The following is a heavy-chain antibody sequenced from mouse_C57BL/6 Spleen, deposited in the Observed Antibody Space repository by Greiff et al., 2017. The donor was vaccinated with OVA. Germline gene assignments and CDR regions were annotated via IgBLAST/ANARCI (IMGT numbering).Heavy chain of an antibody. CDR3: ARLTAGVATGYFDV. Sequence: QVQLQQPGTELVKPGASVKLSCKASGYTFTSYWMHWVKQRPGQGLEWIGNINPSNGGTNYTEKFKSKATLTVDKSSSTAYMQLSSLTSEDSAVYYCARLTAGVATGYFDVWGTGTTVTVSS. J-gene: IGHJ1*03. CDR1: GYTFTSYW. CDR2: INPSNGGT. V-gene: IGHV1-53*01. D-gene: IGHD1-1*01.